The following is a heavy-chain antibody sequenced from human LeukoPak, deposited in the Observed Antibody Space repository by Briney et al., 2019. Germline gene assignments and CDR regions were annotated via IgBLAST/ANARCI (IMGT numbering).Heavy chain of an antibody. CDR2: ISSSGSTI. Sequence: GGSLRLSCAASGFTFSDYYMSWIRQAPGKGLEWVSYISSSGSTIYYADSVKGRFTISRDNAKNSLYLQMNSLRAEDTAVYFCAKRGVVIRVILVGYHKEAYYFDSWGQGALVTVSS. CDR3: AKRGVVIRVILVGYHKEAYYFDS. D-gene: IGHD3-22*01. V-gene: IGHV3-11*01. J-gene: IGHJ4*02. CDR1: GFTFSDYY.